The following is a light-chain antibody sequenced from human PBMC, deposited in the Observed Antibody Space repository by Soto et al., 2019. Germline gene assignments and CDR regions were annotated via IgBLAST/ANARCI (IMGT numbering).Light chain of an antibody. CDR3: QQRSNWPPDT. J-gene: IGKJ2*01. V-gene: IGKV3-11*01. CDR2: DAS. CDR1: QSVSSY. Sequence: EIVLTQSPATLSLSPGERATLSCRASQSVSSYLAWYQQKPGQAPRLLIYDASNRATGIPARFSGSGSGTDFTLTISSLDPEDFAVYYCQQRSNWPPDTFGKGTKLEIK.